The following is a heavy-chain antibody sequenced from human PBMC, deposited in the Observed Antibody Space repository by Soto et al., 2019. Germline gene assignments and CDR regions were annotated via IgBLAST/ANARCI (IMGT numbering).Heavy chain of an antibody. V-gene: IGHV3-30*18. CDR1: GFTFSSYV. CDR3: AKGGPDCASTTCYILVAFDI. J-gene: IGHJ3*02. D-gene: IGHD2-2*02. CDR2: ISHDGNNK. Sequence: QVQLVQSGGGVVQPGRSLRLSCAASGFTFSSYVTHWVRQAPGKGLEWVAVISHDGNNKYYADSVQGRFTISRDNSKNTLYLQMNSLRTEDTAVYYCAKGGPDCASTTCYILVAFDIWGQGTMVTVSS.